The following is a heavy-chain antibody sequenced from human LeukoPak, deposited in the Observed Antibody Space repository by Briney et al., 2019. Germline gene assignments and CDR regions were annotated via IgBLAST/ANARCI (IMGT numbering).Heavy chain of an antibody. Sequence: SVKVSCKASGYTFTSYGISWVRQAPGQGLEWMGGIIPIFLTADYAQKFQGRVTITADESTSTAYMELSSLRSEDTAVYYCARGLRRYSGYESGWYYYYMDVWGKGTTVTIS. D-gene: IGHD5-12*01. J-gene: IGHJ6*03. CDR2: IIPIFLTA. V-gene: IGHV1-69*13. CDR1: GYTFTSYG. CDR3: ARGLRRYSGYESGWYYYYMDV.